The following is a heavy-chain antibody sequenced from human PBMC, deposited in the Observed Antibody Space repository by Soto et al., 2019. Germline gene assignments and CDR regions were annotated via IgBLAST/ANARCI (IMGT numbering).Heavy chain of an antibody. J-gene: IGHJ4*02. CDR3: ARDLKYYDILTGYYKEGYYFDY. CDR2: INPKSGGT. V-gene: IGHV1-2*02. Sequence: HWVRQAPGQGLEWMGWINPKSGGTNYAQKFQGRVTMTRDTSFSTAYMELSRLRSDDTAIYYCARDLKYYDILTGYYKEGYYFDYWGQGT. D-gene: IGHD3-9*01.